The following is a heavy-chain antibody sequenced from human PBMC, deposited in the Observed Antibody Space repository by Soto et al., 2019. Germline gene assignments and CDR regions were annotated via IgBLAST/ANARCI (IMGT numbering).Heavy chain of an antibody. CDR2: IYYSGST. CDR3: ARHALITIYDDAFDP. D-gene: IGHD3-3*01. Sequence: SETLSLTCTVSGGSISSSSYYWGWIRQPPGKGLEWIGSIYYSGSTYYNPSLKSRVTISVDTSKNQFSLKLSSVTAADTAVYYCARHALITIYDDAFDPWGQGTLVTVSS. CDR1: GGSISSSSYY. J-gene: IGHJ5*02. V-gene: IGHV4-39*01.